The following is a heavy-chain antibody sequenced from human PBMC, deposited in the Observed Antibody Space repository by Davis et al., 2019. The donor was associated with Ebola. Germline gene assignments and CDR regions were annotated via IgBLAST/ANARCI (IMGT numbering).Heavy chain of an antibody. J-gene: IGHJ4*02. CDR2: INAGNGDT. CDR1: GYTFTTYV. V-gene: IGHV1-3*01. D-gene: IGHD4-17*01. Sequence: AASVKVSCKASGYTFTTYVIHWVRQAPGQRLEWMGWINAGNGDTKYSQKFQDRVTITRDTSASTAYMELSSLRSEDTAVYYCARGPSGYGDYGEYYFDYWGQGTLVTVSS. CDR3: ARGPSGYGDYGEYYFDY.